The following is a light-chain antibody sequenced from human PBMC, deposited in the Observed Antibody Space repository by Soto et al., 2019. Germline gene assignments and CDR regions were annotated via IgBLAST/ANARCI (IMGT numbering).Light chain of an antibody. V-gene: IGKV3-11*01. CDR2: GPS. Sequence: EGVLTQSPGTRSLSPGERATLSCSAIQSVRNNYLAWYHQKPGQAPRLLLYGPSNRATGIPARFSGSGSGTDFTLTISSLEHEDFAVYYCQQRSNWHSITFGQGTRLEIK. J-gene: IGKJ5*01. CDR1: QSVRNNY. CDR3: QQRSNWHSIT.